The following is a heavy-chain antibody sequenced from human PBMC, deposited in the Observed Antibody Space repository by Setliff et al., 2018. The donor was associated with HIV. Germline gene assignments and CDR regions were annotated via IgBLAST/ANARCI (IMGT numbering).Heavy chain of an antibody. V-gene: IGHV1-69*06. CDR1: GGIFSNYG. J-gene: IGHJ4*02. Sequence: SVKVSCKASGGIFSNYGTNWVRQAPGQGLEWMGRIMPIFGTSNYAQKFQGRVTITADKSTSTAYLELSSLRSEDTAVYYCAAARLLNDYRGPGGYSLDYWGQGTLVTVSS. CDR2: IMPIFGTS. CDR3: AAARLLNDYRGPGGYSLDY. D-gene: IGHD4-4*01.